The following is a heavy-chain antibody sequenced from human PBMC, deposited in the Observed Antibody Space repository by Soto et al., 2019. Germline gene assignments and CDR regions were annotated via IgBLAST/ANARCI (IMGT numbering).Heavy chain of an antibody. CDR1: GFTFSSYG. Sequence: PGGSLRLSCAASGFTFSSYGMHWVRQAPGKGLEWVAVISYDGSNKYYADSVKGRFTISRDNSKNTLYLQMNSLRAEDTAVYYCANGEAYCGGDCRARISFDIWGQGTMVTVSS. J-gene: IGHJ3*02. CDR2: ISYDGSNK. CDR3: ANGEAYCGGDCRARISFDI. V-gene: IGHV3-30*18. D-gene: IGHD2-21*02.